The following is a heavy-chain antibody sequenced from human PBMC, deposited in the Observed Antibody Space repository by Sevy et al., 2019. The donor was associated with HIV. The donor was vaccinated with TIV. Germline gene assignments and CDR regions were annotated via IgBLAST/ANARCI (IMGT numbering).Heavy chain of an antibody. D-gene: IGHD3-10*01. Sequence: SVKVSCKASGFTFTSSAVQWVRQARGQRLEWIGWIVVGSGNTNYAQKFQERVTITRDMSTSTAYMELSSLRSEDTAVYYCAAGFSAYGSGSYYNYYYGMDVWGQGTTVTVSS. V-gene: IGHV1-58*01. CDR1: GFTFTSSA. CDR2: IVVGSGNT. J-gene: IGHJ6*02. CDR3: AAGFSAYGSGSYYNYYYGMDV.